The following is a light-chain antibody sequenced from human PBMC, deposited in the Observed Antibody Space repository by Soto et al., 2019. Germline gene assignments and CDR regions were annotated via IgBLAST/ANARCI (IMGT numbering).Light chain of an antibody. CDR2: VAS. V-gene: IGKV1-39*01. CDR3: QQCHATPLT. Sequence: DIQMTQSPSSLSASVGDRVTITCRASQNIGRFLNWHQQKPGKAPNVLINVASTLRSGVPSRFSGSGSGTDFNLTINSRQPEDVGIYYCQQCHATPLTFGQGTRLEI. CDR1: QNIGRF. J-gene: IGKJ5*01.